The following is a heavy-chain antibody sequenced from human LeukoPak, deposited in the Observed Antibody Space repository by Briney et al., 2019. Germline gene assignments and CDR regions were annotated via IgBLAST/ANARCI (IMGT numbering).Heavy chain of an antibody. J-gene: IGHJ5*02. CDR1: GFTFSDYG. D-gene: IGHD5-18*01. V-gene: IGHV3-33*01. CDR3: AREVLVYTAMVGFDP. Sequence: GKSLRLSCAASGFTFSDYGMHWVRQAPGKGLEWVAVIWYDGSNKYYADSVKGRFTISRDNSKNTLYIQMNSLRGEDTAVYYCAREVLVYTAMVGFDPWGQGTLVTVSS. CDR2: IWYDGSNK.